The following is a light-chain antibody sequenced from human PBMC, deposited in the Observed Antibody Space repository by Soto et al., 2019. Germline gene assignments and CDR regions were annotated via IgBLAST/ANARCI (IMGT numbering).Light chain of an antibody. CDR1: QSVCSN. CDR2: GAS. Sequence: EIVMTQSPATLSVSPGERATLSCRASQSVCSNLAWYQQKPGQAPRLLIYGASTRATGIPARFSGSGSGTEFTLTISSLQSEDFAIYYCQQYTNWPRTFGQGTKLEIK. V-gene: IGKV3-15*01. J-gene: IGKJ2*01. CDR3: QQYTNWPRT.